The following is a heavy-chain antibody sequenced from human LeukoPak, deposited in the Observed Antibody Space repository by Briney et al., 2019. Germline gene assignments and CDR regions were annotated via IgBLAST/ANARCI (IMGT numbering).Heavy chain of an antibody. Sequence: PSETLSLTCAVSGGSIENNHWAWIRLPAGKGLEWIGRLHVSGNTNFNPSLKSRVTISVDTSKNQFSMKMTSMTAADTAVYFCARDPLRSSFDSWGQGILVTVAP. D-gene: IGHD1-26*01. CDR3: ARDPLRSSFDS. CDR1: GGSIENNH. J-gene: IGHJ4*02. V-gene: IGHV4-4*07. CDR2: LHVSGNT.